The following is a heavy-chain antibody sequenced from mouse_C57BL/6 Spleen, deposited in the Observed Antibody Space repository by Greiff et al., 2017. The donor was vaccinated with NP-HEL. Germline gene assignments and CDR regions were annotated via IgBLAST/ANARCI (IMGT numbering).Heavy chain of an antibody. Sequence: VQLQESGAELVKPGASVKISCKASGYAFSSYWMNWVKQRPGKGLEWIGQIYPGDGDTNYNGKFKGKATLTADKSSSTAYMQLSSLTSEDSAVYFCARSIYYYGSNYFDYWGQGTTLTVSS. J-gene: IGHJ2*01. CDR3: ARSIYYYGSNYFDY. CDR2: IYPGDGDT. D-gene: IGHD1-1*01. V-gene: IGHV1-80*01. CDR1: GYAFSSYW.